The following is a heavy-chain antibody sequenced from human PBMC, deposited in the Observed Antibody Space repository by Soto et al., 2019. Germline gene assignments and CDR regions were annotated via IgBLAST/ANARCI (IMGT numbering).Heavy chain of an antibody. CDR2: IYPGDSDT. Sequence: PGDALKISSKGSGYSFTTYWIAWVLQIPGKGLEWMGIIYPGDSDTRYSPSFQGQVTISADKSITTAYLQWSSLKASDTAMYFCARNEYSCYGGPFHIWGQGTMFSVSS. D-gene: IGHD5-12*01. CDR1: GYSFTTYW. V-gene: IGHV5-51*01. J-gene: IGHJ3*02. CDR3: ARNEYSCYGGPFHI.